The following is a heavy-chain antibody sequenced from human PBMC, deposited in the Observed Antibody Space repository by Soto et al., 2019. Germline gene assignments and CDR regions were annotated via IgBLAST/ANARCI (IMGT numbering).Heavy chain of an antibody. D-gene: IGHD5-18*01. V-gene: IGHV3-23*01. CDR1: GFTFISYA. J-gene: IGHJ5*02. Sequence: GGSLRLSCAGSGFTFISYAMSWVRQGPGKGLEWVSGISGSGGSAYYADSVKGRFTISRDNSKNTLYLQMNSLRADDTAVYYCAKDRSVDTRDWFDPWGQGNLVTVSS. CDR3: AKDRSVDTRDWFDP. CDR2: ISGSGGSA.